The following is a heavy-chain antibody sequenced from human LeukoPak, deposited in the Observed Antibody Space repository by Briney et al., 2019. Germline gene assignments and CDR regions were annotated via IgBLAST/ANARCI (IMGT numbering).Heavy chain of an antibody. CDR2: IDGDGSST. Sequence: PGGSLRLSCAASGFTFSSYWMHWVRQAPGKGLVWVSRIDGDGSSTSYADSVKGRFTISRDNAKNTLYLQMNSLGAEDTAVYYCASPRYSYGVPTDYWGQGTLVTVSS. D-gene: IGHD5-24*01. V-gene: IGHV3-74*01. CDR1: GFTFSSYW. CDR3: ASPRYSYGVPTDY. J-gene: IGHJ4*02.